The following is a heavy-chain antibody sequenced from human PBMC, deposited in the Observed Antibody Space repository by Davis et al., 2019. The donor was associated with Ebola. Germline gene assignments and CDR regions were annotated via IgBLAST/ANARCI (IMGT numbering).Heavy chain of an antibody. V-gene: IGHV4-34*01. CDR2: IYYSGST. J-gene: IGHJ4*02. Sequence: SETLSLTCAVYGGSFSSYYWGWIRQPPGKGLEWIGSIYYSGSTYYNPSLKSRVTISVDTSKNQFSLKLSPVTAADTAVYYCARGRDFWRNWGQGTLVTVSS. CDR1: GGSFSSYY. D-gene: IGHD3-3*01. CDR3: ARGRDFWRN.